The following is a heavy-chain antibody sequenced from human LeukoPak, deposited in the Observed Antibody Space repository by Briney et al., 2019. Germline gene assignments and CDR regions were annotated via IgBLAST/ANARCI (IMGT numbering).Heavy chain of an antibody. CDR3: ARQLDTGGYITGTTLYSDY. J-gene: IGHJ4*02. Sequence: PSETLSLTCTVSGGSISSSSYYWGWIRQPPGKGLEWIGSIYYSGSTYYNPSLKSRVTISVDTSKNQFSLKLSSVTAADTAVYYCARQLDTGGYITGTTLYSDYWGQGTLVTVSS. V-gene: IGHV4-39*01. CDR1: GGSISSSSYY. CDR2: IYYSGST. D-gene: IGHD1-7*01.